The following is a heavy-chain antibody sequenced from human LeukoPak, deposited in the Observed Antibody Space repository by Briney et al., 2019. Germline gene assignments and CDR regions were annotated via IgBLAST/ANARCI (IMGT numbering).Heavy chain of an antibody. D-gene: IGHD3-22*01. J-gene: IGHJ4*02. CDR1: GYSFTSYW. CDR3: ARRRYYYDSSGYYYDLFDY. Sequence: GESLKVSCKGSGYSFTSYWIGWVRQMPGKGLEWMGIIYPGDSDTRYSPSFQGQATISADKSISTAYLQWSSLKASDTAMYYCARRRYYYDSSGYYYDLFDYWGQGTLVTVSS. V-gene: IGHV5-51*01. CDR2: IYPGDSDT.